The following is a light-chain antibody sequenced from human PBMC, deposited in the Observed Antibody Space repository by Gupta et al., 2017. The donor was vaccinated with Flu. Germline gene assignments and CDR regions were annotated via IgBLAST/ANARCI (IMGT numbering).Light chain of an antibody. CDR1: QNVGRQ. CDR3: QQLSLWPLT. J-gene: IGKJ4*01. V-gene: IGKV3-11*01. Sequence: GETATLSCRASQNVGRQIAWYQQKPGRAPRLIMFDASNRATGIPARFSGSGSGTDFTLTISNLETEDFAVYFCQQLSLWPLTFGSGTKVEI. CDR2: DAS.